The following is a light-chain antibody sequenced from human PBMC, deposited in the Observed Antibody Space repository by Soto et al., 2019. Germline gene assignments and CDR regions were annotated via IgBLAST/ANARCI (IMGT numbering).Light chain of an antibody. CDR2: WAS. CDR1: QSILYRLNNKNF. Sequence: DIVMTQSPDSLAVSLGERATINCKSSQSILYRLNNKNFLAWYQQKPGQPPKLLIYWASTRESGVPDPFSGSDSGTDFTLTISSLQAEDVAVYYCHQYYSAPYTFGQGTKLEIK. V-gene: IGKV4-1*01. CDR3: HQYYSAPYT. J-gene: IGKJ2*01.